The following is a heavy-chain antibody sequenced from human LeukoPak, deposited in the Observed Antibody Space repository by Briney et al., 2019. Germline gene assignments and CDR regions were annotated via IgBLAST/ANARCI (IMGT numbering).Heavy chain of an antibody. CDR2: IYYSGST. Sequence: SETLSLTCTVSGGSISSYYWSWIRQPPGKGLEWIGYIYYSGSTNYNPSLKSRVTISVDTPKNQFSLKLSSVTAADTAVYYCARVVPYDFWSGHQLDVWGQGTTVTVSS. D-gene: IGHD3-3*01. J-gene: IGHJ6*02. CDR1: GGSISSYY. V-gene: IGHV4-59*01. CDR3: ARVVPYDFWSGHQLDV.